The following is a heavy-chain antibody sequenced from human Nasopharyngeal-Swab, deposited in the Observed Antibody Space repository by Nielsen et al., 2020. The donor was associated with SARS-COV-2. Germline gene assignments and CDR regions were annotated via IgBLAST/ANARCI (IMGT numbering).Heavy chain of an antibody. CDR3: ARCITNTWSKGWFDF. CDR2: ISATNGDT. D-gene: IGHD2-8*01. Sequence: ASVKVSCKASGDTFTSYGFGWVRQAPGQGLEWMGWISATNGDTDYAQKFRDRITMTTDTSTTTVHMELRGLKSDDTAVYYCARCITNTWSKGWFDFWGHGTLVTVSS. V-gene: IGHV1-18*01. CDR1: GDTFTSYG. J-gene: IGHJ5*01.